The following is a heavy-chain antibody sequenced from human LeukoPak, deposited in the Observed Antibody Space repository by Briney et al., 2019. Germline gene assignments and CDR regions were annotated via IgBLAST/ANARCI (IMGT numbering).Heavy chain of an antibody. V-gene: IGHV1-8*01. CDR3: ARGVSIRRYAWAF. D-gene: IGHD3-16*01. CDR1: GYSFTDYD. Sequence: ASVKVTCKASGYSFTDYDIIWVRLAAGPGLEWVGWVNPKSGSTAYAPKFQGRVTMTSSTSISTVYMELSSLRPEDSAVYYCARGVSIRRYAWAFWGQGSLVTVSS. J-gene: IGHJ4*02. CDR2: VNPKSGST.